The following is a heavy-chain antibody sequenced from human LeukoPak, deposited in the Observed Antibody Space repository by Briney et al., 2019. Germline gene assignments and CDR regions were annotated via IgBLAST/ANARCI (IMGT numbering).Heavy chain of an antibody. Sequence: GGSLRLSCAASGFTFSSYGMHWVRQAPGKGLEWVAFIRYDGSNKYYADSVKGRFTISRDNSENTLYLQMNSLRAEDTAVYYCAKDEGIAARPDWFDPWGQGTLVTVSS. J-gene: IGHJ5*02. D-gene: IGHD6-6*01. CDR3: AKDEGIAARPDWFDP. CDR2: IRYDGSNK. V-gene: IGHV3-30*02. CDR1: GFTFSSYG.